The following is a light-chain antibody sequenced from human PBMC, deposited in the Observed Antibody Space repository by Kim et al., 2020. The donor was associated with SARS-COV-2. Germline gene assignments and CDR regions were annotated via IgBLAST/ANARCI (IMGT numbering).Light chain of an antibody. J-gene: IGLJ2*01. CDR2: HDM. V-gene: IGLV3-1*01. CDR1: DLGNKY. CDR3: QAWDSDSYVA. Sequence: ATRQSAQVKCYGEDLGNKYVSWYQQRAGQSPVLVIYHDMKRPSGIPERMSASNAGSSATLTISETQDMDEADYYCQAWDSDSYVAFGGGTQLTV.